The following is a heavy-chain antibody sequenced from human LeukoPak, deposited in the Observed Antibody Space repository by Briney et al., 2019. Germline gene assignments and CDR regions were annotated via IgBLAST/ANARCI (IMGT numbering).Heavy chain of an antibody. D-gene: IGHD4-23*01. Sequence: GGSPRLSCAASRFNVNNYWMHWVRQAPGKGLVWVSRINEDGRVTSYAGSVRGRFTISRDSVENTLHLQMNSLRAEDTAVYYCVKDFGGNSDYWGQGTLVTVSS. V-gene: IGHV3-74*01. J-gene: IGHJ4*02. CDR1: RFNVNNYW. CDR3: VKDFGGNSDY. CDR2: INEDGRVT.